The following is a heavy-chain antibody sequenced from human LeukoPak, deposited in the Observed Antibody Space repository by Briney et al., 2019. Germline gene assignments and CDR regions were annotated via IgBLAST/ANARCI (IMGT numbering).Heavy chain of an antibody. J-gene: IGHJ3*02. V-gene: IGHV3-21*01. D-gene: IGHD4-17*01. CDR2: ISSSSSYI. CDR1: GFTFSSYS. Sequence: GGSLRLSCAASGFTFSSYSMNWVRQAPGKGLEWVSSISSSSSYIYYADSVKGRFTISRDNAKNSLYLQMNSLRAEDTAVYYCARDRVLGDYSLGAFDIWGQGTMVTVSS. CDR3: ARDRVLGDYSLGAFDI.